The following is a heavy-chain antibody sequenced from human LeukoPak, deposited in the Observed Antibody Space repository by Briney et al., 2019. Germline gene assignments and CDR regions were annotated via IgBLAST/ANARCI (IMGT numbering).Heavy chain of an antibody. CDR3: ARGKRYYDILTGYCD. CDR2: ISSSSSYI. J-gene: IGHJ4*02. Sequence: GGSLRLSCAASGFTFSSYSMNWVRQAPGKGLEWVSSISSSSSYIYYADSVKGRFTISRDNSKNTLYLQMNSLRAEDTAVYYCARGKRYYDILTGYCDWGQGTLVTVSS. D-gene: IGHD3-9*01. V-gene: IGHV3-21*01. CDR1: GFTFSSYS.